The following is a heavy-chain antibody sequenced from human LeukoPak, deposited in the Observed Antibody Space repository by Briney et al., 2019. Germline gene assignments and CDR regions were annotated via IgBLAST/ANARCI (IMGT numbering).Heavy chain of an antibody. CDR3: ARHDYGDYGPFDC. Sequence: PSETLSLTCTVSGGSVGSGDYYWGWIRQPPGKGLEWIGTIYYSGSTYYNTSLKSRVTISVDMSNNQFSLKLNSVTAADTAVYSCARHDYGDYGPFDCWGQGTLVTVSS. D-gene: IGHD4-17*01. J-gene: IGHJ4*02. CDR1: GGSVGSGDYY. V-gene: IGHV4-39*01. CDR2: IYYSGST.